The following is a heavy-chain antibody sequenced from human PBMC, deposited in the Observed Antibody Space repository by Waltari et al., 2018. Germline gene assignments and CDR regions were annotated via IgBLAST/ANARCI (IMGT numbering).Heavy chain of an antibody. CDR1: GFTFSSYG. CDR3: AKNWGYYYYYYMDV. CDR2: ISYDGSNK. J-gene: IGHJ6*03. D-gene: IGHD3-16*01. V-gene: IGHV3-30*18. Sequence: QVQLVESGGGVVQPRRSLRLSCAASGFTFSSYGMHWVRQAPGKGLEWVAVISYDGSNKYYADSVKGRFTISRDNSKNTLYLQMNSLRAEDTAVYYCAKNWGYYYYYYMDVWGKGTTVTVSS.